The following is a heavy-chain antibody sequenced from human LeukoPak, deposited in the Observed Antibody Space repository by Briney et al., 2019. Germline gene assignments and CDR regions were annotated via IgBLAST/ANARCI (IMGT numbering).Heavy chain of an antibody. CDR3: ARGLQETLAWLKAFSAFDI. V-gene: IGHV1-18*04. J-gene: IGHJ3*02. D-gene: IGHD5-24*01. CDR1: GYTFADYY. CDR2: ISAYNGNT. Sequence: ASVKVSCKASGYTFADYYMNWVRQAPGQGLEWMGWISAYNGNTNYAQKLQGRVTMTTDTSTSTASMELRSLRSDDTAVYYCARGLQETLAWLKAFSAFDIWGQGTMVTVSS.